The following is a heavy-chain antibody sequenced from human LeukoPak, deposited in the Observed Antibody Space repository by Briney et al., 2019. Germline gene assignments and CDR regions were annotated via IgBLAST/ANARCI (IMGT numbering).Heavy chain of an antibody. Sequence: SGGSLRLSCAASGFTFSSYAMHWVRQAPGKGLEYVSAISSNGGSTYYANSVKGRFTISRDNSKNTLYLQMGSLRAEDMAVYYCARYSSSTSCLDDYWGQGTLVTVSS. CDR1: GFTFSSYA. CDR2: ISSNGGST. CDR3: ARYSSSTSCLDDY. J-gene: IGHJ4*02. D-gene: IGHD2-2*01. V-gene: IGHV3-64*01.